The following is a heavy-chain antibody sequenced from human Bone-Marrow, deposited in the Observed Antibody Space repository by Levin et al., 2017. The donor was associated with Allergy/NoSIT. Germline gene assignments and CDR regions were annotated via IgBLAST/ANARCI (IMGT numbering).Heavy chain of an antibody. CDR1: GGSISSYY. Sequence: GSLRLSCTVSGGSISSYYWSWIRQPPGKGLEWIGYIYYSGSTNYNPSLKSRVTISVDTSKNQFSLKLSSVTAADTAVYYCARHGLGVGTIFWADYYMDVWGKGTTVTVSS. CDR2: IYYSGST. CDR3: ARHGLGVGTIFWADYYMDV. V-gene: IGHV4-59*08. J-gene: IGHJ6*03. D-gene: IGHD3-9*01.